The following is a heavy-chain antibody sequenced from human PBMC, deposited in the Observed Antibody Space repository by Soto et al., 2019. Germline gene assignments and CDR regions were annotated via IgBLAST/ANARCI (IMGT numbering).Heavy chain of an antibody. Sequence: QVQLVQSGAEVKKPGSSVKVSCKASGDTFSSYDINWVRQAPGQGLEWMGGIIPMFGTANYAQKFKGRVTITAGESTSTVYMELSSRRPEDTAVYYCARVGPAHYYDSSGYYSPLDYWGQGTLVTVSS. CDR1: GDTFSSYD. CDR2: IIPMFGTA. D-gene: IGHD3-22*01. J-gene: IGHJ4*02. CDR3: ARVGPAHYYDSSGYYSPLDY. V-gene: IGHV1-69*01.